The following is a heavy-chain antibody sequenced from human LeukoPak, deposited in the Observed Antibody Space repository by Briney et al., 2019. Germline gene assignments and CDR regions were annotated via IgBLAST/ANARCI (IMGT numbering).Heavy chain of an antibody. D-gene: IGHD6-13*01. CDR2: IWYDGSNK. CDR1: GFTFSSYG. J-gene: IGHJ4*02. CDR3: AKETRREQLGLDY. V-gene: IGHV3-33*06. Sequence: PGRSLRLSCAASGFTFSSYGMHWVRQAPGKGLEWVAVIWYDGSNKYYADSVKGRFTISRDNSKNTLYLQMNSLRAEDTAVYYCAKETRREQLGLDYWGQGTLVTVSS.